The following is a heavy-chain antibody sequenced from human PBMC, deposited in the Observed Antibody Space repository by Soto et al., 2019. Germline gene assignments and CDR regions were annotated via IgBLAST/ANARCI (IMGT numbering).Heavy chain of an antibody. J-gene: IGHJ4*02. CDR2: INHSGST. CDR1: GGSFSGYY. V-gene: IGHV4-34*01. CDR3: AREGPGSSSSPFDY. D-gene: IGHD6-6*01. Sequence: SETLSLTCAVYGGSFSGYYWSWIRQPPGKGLEWIGEINHSGSTNYNPSLKSRVTISVDTSKNQFSPKLSSVTAADTAVYYCAREGPGSSSSPFDYWGQGTLVTVSS.